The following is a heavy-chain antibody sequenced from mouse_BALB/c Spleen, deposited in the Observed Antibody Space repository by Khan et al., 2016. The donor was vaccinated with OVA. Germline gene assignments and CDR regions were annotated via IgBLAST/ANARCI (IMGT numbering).Heavy chain of an antibody. Sequence: QVQLKESGPGLVAPSQSLSITCTVSGFSLTNYDISWIRQPPGKGLEWLGVIWTGGGTHYNSAFMSRLSITKDNSKSQVFLKMNSQQTDDTARYYCVRRGNYYGSFYWYFDVWGAGTTVTVSS. J-gene: IGHJ1*01. CDR3: VRRGNYYGSFYWYFDV. CDR1: GFSLTNYD. V-gene: IGHV2-9-2*01. CDR2: IWTGGGT. D-gene: IGHD1-1*01.